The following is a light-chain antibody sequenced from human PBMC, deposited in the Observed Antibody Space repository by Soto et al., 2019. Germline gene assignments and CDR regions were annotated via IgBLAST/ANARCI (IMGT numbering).Light chain of an antibody. CDR3: QQYSRAPLT. CDR2: DAS. CDR1: QSVSSY. Sequence: EIQLTQSPSTLSSSPGERATLSCRASQSVSSYLAWYQQKPGQAPRLLIYDASNRATGIPARFSASGSGTDFTLTISRLEPEDVAVYYCQQYSRAPLTFGQGTKVDIK. J-gene: IGKJ1*01. V-gene: IGKV3-11*01.